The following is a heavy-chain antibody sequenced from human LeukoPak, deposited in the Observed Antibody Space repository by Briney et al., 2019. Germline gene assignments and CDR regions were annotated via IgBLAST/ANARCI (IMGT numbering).Heavy chain of an antibody. CDR3: ARDGVRWELASAFDI. CDR2: ISAYNGNT. D-gene: IGHD4-23*01. J-gene: IGHJ3*02. CDR1: GYTSTSSG. V-gene: IGHV1-18*01. Sequence: ASLKVSSRASGYTSTSSGISWGREAPGEGLERMGWISAYNGNTNYAQKLQGRVTMTTDTSTSTAYMELRSLRSDDTAVFYCARDGVRWELASAFDIWGQGTMVTVSA.